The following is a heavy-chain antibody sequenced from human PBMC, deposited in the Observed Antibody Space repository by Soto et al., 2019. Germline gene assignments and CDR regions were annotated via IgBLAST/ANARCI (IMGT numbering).Heavy chain of an antibody. CDR2: IIPIFGTA. CDR1: GGTFSSYA. Sequence: QVQLVQSGAEVKKPGSSVKVSCKASGGTFSSYAISWVRQAPGQGLEWMGGIIPIFGTANYAQKFQGRVTITADKSTSTAYMELSSLRSEDTAVYYCALANAGYCSSTSCYPYADYWGQGTLVTVS. J-gene: IGHJ4*02. D-gene: IGHD2-2*01. V-gene: IGHV1-69*06. CDR3: ALANAGYCSSTSCYPYADY.